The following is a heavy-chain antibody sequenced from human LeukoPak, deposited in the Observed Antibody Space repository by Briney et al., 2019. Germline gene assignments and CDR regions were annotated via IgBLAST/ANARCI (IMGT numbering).Heavy chain of an antibody. CDR1: GGSISSYY. V-gene: IGHV4-59*12. J-gene: IGHJ5*02. CDR3: ARDLKGGWFGEFNWFDP. CDR2: IYYSGST. Sequence: SETLSLTCTVSGGSISSYYWSWIRQPPGEGLEWIGYIYYSGSTNYNPSLKSRVTISVDTSKNQFSLKLSSVTAADTAVYYCARDLKGGWFGEFNWFDPWGQGTLVTVSS. D-gene: IGHD3-10*01.